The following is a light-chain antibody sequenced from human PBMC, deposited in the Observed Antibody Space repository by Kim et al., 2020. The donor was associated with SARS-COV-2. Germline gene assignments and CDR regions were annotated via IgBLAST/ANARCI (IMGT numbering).Light chain of an antibody. V-gene: IGLV2-14*03. CDR1: SSDVGGYNY. CDR3: SSYTSSSTVI. CDR2: DVT. J-gene: IGLJ2*01. Sequence: GQSITISCTGTSSDVGGYNYVSWYQQHPGKAPKLIICDVTDRPSGVSNRFSGSKSGNTASLTISGLQAEDEADYYCSSYTSSSTVIFGGGTQLTVL.